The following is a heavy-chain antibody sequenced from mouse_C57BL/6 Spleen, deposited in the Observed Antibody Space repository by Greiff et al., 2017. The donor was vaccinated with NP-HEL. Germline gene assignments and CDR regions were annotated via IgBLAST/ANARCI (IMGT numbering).Heavy chain of an antibody. CDR1: GYTFTSYW. V-gene: IGHV1-69*01. CDR3: ARGGITTGSMDY. CDR2: IDPSDSYT. J-gene: IGHJ4*01. Sequence: QVQLQQPGAELVMPGASVKLSCKASGYTFTSYWMHWVKQRPGQGLEWIGEIDPSDSYTNYNQKFKGKSKLTVDKSSITAYMQLSSLTSEDSAVYYCARGGITTGSMDYWGQGTSVTVSS. D-gene: IGHD1-2*01.